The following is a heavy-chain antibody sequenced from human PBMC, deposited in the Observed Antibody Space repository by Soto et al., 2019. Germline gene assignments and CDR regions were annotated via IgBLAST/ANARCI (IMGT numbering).Heavy chain of an antibody. V-gene: IGHV4-34*01. J-gene: IGHJ5*02. CDR2: INHSGST. D-gene: IGHD6-13*01. CDR3: ARVIAAAGTHWFDP. CDR1: GGSFSGYY. Sequence: SETLSLTCAVYGGSFSGYYWSWIRQPPGKGLEWIGEINHSGSTNYNPSLKSRVTISVDTSKNQFSLKLSSVTAADMAVYYCARVIAAAGTHWFDPWGQGTLVTVSS.